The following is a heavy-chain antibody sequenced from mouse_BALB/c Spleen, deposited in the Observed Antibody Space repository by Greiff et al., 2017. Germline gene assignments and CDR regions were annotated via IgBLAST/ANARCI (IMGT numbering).Heavy chain of an antibody. Sequence: VKLMESGPGLVQPSQSLSITCTVSGFSLTSYGVHWVRQSPGKGLEWLGVIWSGGSTDYNAAFISRLSISKDNSKSKVFFKMNSLQANDTAIYDCARKNGYYAMDYWGQGTTLTVSS. V-gene: IGHV2-2*02. CDR3: ARKNGYYAMDY. CDR1: GFSLTSYG. CDR2: IWSGGST. J-gene: IGHJ4*01.